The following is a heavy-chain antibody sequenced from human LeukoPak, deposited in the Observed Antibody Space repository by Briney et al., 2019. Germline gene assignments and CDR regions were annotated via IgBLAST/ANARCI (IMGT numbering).Heavy chain of an antibody. CDR3: ARHESATVDY. CDR1: GGSISSSSYY. V-gene: IGHV4-39*01. D-gene: IGHD4-17*01. CDR2: IYYSGST. Sequence: SETLSLTCTASGGSISSSSYYWGWIRQPPGKGLEWIGSIYYSGSTYYNPSLKSRVTISVDTSKNQFSLKLSSVTATDTAVYYCARHESATVDYWGQGTLVTVSS. J-gene: IGHJ4*02.